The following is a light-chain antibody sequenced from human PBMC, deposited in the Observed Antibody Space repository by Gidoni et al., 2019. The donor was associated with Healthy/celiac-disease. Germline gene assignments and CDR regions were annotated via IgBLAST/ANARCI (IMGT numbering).Light chain of an antibody. V-gene: IGKV1-39*01. J-gene: IGKJ2*01. CDR1: QSISSY. CDR3: QQGNSTPRT. Sequence: IEMTQSPSSLSASVGDRVTITCRASQSISSYLNWYQQKPGKAPKLLIYAASSLQSGVPSRFSGSGSGTDFTLTISSLQPEDFATYYCQQGNSTPRTFGQGTKLEIK. CDR2: AAS.